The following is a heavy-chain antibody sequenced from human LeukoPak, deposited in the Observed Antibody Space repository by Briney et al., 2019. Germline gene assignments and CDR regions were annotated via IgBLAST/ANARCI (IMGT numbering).Heavy chain of an antibody. J-gene: IGHJ4*02. V-gene: IGHV3-23*01. Sequence: GGSLRLSCAASGFTFSSYAMSWVRQAPGKGLEWVSVISRSGDIYYADSVKGRFTISRDNSKSALYLQMNSLRAEDTAVYYCAKDFGRNLGGPGYWGRGTLVTISS. D-gene: IGHD3-10*01. CDR3: AKDFGRNLGGPGY. CDR1: GFTFSSYA. CDR2: ISRSGDI.